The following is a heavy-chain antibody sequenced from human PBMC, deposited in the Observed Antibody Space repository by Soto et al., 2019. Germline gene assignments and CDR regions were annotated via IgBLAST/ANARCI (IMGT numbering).Heavy chain of an antibody. CDR2: IYYGGST. J-gene: IGHJ6*02. D-gene: IGHD3-9*01. CDR3: ARANILTGYYIGMDV. V-gene: IGHV4-59*01. CDR1: GGTIFTYY. Sequence: PSETLSLTCTVSGGTIFTYYWSWIRQPPGKGLEWVGYIYYGGSTSYNPSLKSRVTISLETSKSQFSLRLSSVTAADTAVYHCARANILTGYYIGMDVWGQGTTVTVSS.